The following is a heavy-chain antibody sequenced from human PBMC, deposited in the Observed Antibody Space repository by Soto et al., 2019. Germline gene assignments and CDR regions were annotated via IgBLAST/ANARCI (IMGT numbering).Heavy chain of an antibody. Sequence: GGSLRLSCAASGFTFSSYSMNWVRQAPGKGLEWVSSISSSSSYIYYADSVKGRFTISRDNAKNSLYLQMNSLRAEDTAVYYCARAGRYFGRDAFDIWGQGTMVTVSS. CDR1: GFTFSSYS. CDR2: ISSSSSYI. V-gene: IGHV3-21*01. CDR3: ARAGRYFGRDAFDI. J-gene: IGHJ3*02. D-gene: IGHD3-9*01.